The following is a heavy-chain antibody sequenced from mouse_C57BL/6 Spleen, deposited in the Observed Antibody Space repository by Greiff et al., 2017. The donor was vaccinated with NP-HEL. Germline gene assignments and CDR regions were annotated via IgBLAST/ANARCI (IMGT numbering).Heavy chain of an antibody. V-gene: IGHV1-15*01. Sequence: QVQLQQSGAELVRPGASVTLSCKASGYTFTDYEMHWVKQTPVHGLEWIGAIDPETGGTAYNQKFKGKAIRTADKSSSTAYMELRSLTSEDSAVYYCTSEGYYYARYWGQGTTLTVSS. J-gene: IGHJ2*01. CDR3: TSEGYYYARY. CDR2: IDPETGGT. CDR1: GYTFTDYE. D-gene: IGHD1-1*01.